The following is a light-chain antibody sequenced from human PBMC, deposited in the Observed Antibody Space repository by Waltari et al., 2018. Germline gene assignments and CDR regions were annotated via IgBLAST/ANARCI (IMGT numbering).Light chain of an antibody. V-gene: IGLV1-44*01. CDR1: YSNMGSHS. J-gene: IGLJ2*01. Sequence: QSVLTQPPSASGNPGQRVTISCSGTYSNMGSHSANWFQHLPGTAPKLLNHSNTERPSGVPCRFSGSKSGTSASLAISGLQAEDEGDYYCALWDDSLNGVVFGGGTKLTVL. CDR2: SNT. CDR3: ALWDDSLNGVV.